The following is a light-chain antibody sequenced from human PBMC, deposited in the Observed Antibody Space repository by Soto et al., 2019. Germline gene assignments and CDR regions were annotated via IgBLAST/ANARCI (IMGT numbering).Light chain of an antibody. J-gene: IGKJ5*01. CDR2: KVS. Sequence: DVVTTQSPLSLPVTLGQPSSISCRSNQILVHSDGIAYFSWFQQRPGRSPRXLIYKVSNRDSGVPARFSGSGSGTDFALKISRVEAEDVGVYYCMQGTHWPITFGQGTRLEIK. V-gene: IGKV2-30*02. CDR3: MQGTHWPIT. CDR1: QILVHSDGIAY.